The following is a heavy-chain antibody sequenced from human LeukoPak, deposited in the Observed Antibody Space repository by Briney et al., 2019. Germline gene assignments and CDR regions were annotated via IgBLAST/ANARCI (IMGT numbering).Heavy chain of an antibody. J-gene: IGHJ4*02. D-gene: IGHD4-17*01. CDR1: GFIFSDYY. Sequence: GGSLRLSCAASGFIFSDYYMSWIHQAPGKGLEWVSYISSSSSYIYYADSVKGRFTISRDNAKNSLYLQMNSLRAEDTAVYYCARDLGTTVTTYLDYWGQGTLVTVSS. CDR2: ISSSSSYI. CDR3: ARDLGTTVTTYLDY. V-gene: IGHV3-11*06.